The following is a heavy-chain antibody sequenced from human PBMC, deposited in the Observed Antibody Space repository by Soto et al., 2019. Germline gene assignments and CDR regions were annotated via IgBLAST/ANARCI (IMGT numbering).Heavy chain of an antibody. Sequence: SETLSLTCAVSGGSISSSNWWSWVRQPPGKGLEWIGGIYHSGSTNYNPSLKSRVTISVDKSKNQFSLKLSSVTAADTAVYYCARSYCSGGSCYSRTAEYFQHWGQGTLVTVSS. CDR1: GGSISSSNW. D-gene: IGHD2-15*01. J-gene: IGHJ1*01. CDR3: ARSYCSGGSCYSRTAEYFQH. V-gene: IGHV4-4*02. CDR2: IYHSGST.